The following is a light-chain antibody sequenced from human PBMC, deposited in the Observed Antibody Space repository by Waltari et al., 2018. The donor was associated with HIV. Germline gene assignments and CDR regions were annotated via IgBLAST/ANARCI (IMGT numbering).Light chain of an antibody. CDR1: SSNIGSNY. CDR2: RSN. J-gene: IGLJ3*02. Sequence: QSVLTQPPSASRTPGQRVTISCSGSSSNIGSNYVYWYQQLPGTAPKLLIYRSNRRPSGVPDRFSGSKSGTSASRASSGLRSEDEADYYCAAWDDGLSGPVFGGGTKLTVL. V-gene: IGLV1-47*01. CDR3: AAWDDGLSGPV.